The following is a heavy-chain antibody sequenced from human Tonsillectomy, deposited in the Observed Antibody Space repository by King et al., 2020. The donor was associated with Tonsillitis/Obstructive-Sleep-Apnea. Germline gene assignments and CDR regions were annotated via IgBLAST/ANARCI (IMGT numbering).Heavy chain of an antibody. CDR3: AREFESRVVTPSNWFDP. D-gene: IGHD4-23*01. CDR1: GYTFTAFY. J-gene: IGHJ5*02. CDR2: INPNFDDT. V-gene: IGHV1-2*02. Sequence: VQLVQSGAEVKKPGASVKVSCKASGYTFTAFYVHWVRQAPGQGLEWMGWINPNFDDTSYAQKFQGRVTMTRDTSMSTVYMQLSRLRSDDTAVYYCAREFESRVVTPSNWFDPWGQGTLVTVSS.